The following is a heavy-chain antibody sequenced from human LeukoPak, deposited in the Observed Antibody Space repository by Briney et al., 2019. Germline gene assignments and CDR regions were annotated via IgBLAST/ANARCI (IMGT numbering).Heavy chain of an antibody. Sequence: PGGSLRLSCAASGFTFSSYGMHWVRQAPGKGLEWVAVISYDGSNKYYADSVKGRFTISRDNSKNTLYLQMNSLRAEDTAVYYCAKEYSSSWVLKNWFDPWGQGTLVTVSS. CDR3: AKEYSSSWVLKNWFDP. CDR2: ISYDGSNK. D-gene: IGHD6-6*01. J-gene: IGHJ5*02. V-gene: IGHV3-30*18. CDR1: GFTFSSYG.